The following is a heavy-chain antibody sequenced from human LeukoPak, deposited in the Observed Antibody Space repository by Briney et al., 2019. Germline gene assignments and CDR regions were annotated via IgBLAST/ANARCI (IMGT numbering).Heavy chain of an antibody. V-gene: IGHV3-23*01. Sequence: TGGSLRLSCTASGFTFSTYAMTWVRQAPGKGLEWVSNICGSGGVTYYADSVKGRFTISRDNSKNTLYLQMNSLRAEDTAVYYCAKLSGGSCYSSISYWGQGTLVTVSS. J-gene: IGHJ4*02. D-gene: IGHD2-15*01. CDR3: AKLSGGSCYSSISY. CDR2: ICGSGGVT. CDR1: GFTFSTYA.